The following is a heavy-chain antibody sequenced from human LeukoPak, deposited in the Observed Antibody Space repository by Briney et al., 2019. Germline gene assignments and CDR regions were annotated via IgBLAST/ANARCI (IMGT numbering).Heavy chain of an antibody. V-gene: IGHV3-NL1*01. Sequence: GGSLRLSCAASGFTFSNHGMHWVRQAPGKGLEWVSAIGGGGTLYYADSVKGRFSISRDISKNTLLLQMNSLRAEDTAVYYCARRRYDWGGDFANWGQGTLVTVSS. J-gene: IGHJ4*02. D-gene: IGHD3-16*01. CDR3: ARRRYDWGGDFAN. CDR1: GFTFSNHG. CDR2: IGGGGTL.